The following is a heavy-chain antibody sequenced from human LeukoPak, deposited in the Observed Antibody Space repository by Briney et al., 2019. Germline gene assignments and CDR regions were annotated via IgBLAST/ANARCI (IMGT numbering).Heavy chain of an antibody. CDR3: TRVRLYGSGSYYPLDY. CDR1: GFTFGDYA. V-gene: IGHV3-49*04. D-gene: IGHD3-10*01. CDR2: IRSKAYGGTT. Sequence: GVLRLSCTASGFTFGDYAMSWVRQAPGKGLEWVGFIRSKAYGGTTEYAASVKGRFTISRDDSKSIAYLQMNSLKTEDTAVYYCTRVRLYGSGSYYPLDYWGQGTLVTVSS. J-gene: IGHJ4*02.